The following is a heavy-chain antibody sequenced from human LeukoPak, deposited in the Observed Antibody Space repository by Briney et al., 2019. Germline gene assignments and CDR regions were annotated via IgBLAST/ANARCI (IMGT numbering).Heavy chain of an antibody. V-gene: IGHV1-8*01. Sequence: ASVKVSCKASGYTFTSYDINWVRQATGQGLEWMGWMNPNSGNTGYAQKFQGRVTMTRNTSISTAYMELSSLRSEDTAVYYCARSPGYSGYSGFDPWGQGTLVTVSS. D-gene: IGHD5-12*01. J-gene: IGHJ5*02. CDR2: MNPNSGNT. CDR3: ARSPGYSGYSGFDP. CDR1: GYTFTSYD.